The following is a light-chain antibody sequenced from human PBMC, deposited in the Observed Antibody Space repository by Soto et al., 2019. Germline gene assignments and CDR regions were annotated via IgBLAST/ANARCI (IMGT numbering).Light chain of an antibody. V-gene: IGLV2-8*01. CDR2: EVT. CDR3: SSYAGNYVV. J-gene: IGLJ2*01. CDR1: SGDVGAYNF. Sequence: QSALTQPPSASGSPGQSVTISCTGTSGDVGAYNFVSWYQQHPGKAPKLIISEVTKRPSGVPDRFSGSKSGNTASLTVSGLQAEDQAAYYCSSYAGNYVVFGGGTKVTVL.